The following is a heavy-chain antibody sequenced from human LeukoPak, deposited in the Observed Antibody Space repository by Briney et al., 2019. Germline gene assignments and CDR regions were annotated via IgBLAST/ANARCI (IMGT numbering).Heavy chain of an antibody. V-gene: IGHV1-18*01. CDR3: ARDVGITVADSFDP. D-gene: IGHD6-13*01. CDR2: IHIYRGNT. CDR1: GYSSTNYG. Sequence: ASVKVSCKASGYSSTNYGISWVRQAPGQGLEWMGWIHIYRGNTNYAQKFQGRVTMTTDTSMSTVYMEVRGLRSDDTAMYYRARDVGITVADSFDPWGQGILVTVSS. J-gene: IGHJ5*02.